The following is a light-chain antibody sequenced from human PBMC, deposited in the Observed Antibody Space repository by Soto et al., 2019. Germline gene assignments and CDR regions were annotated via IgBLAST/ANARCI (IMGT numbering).Light chain of an antibody. V-gene: IGKV1-9*01. CDR3: QLLDSFPLT. J-gene: IGKJ5*01. CDR2: AAS. CDR1: QGISSS. Sequence: DLQLTQSPSFLSASVGDRVTITCRASQGISSSLAWYQQKPGEAPKLLIYAASTLQSGVPSRFSGSGCGTEFTLTISSLQPEDFASYYCQLLDSFPLTFGQGTRLEMK.